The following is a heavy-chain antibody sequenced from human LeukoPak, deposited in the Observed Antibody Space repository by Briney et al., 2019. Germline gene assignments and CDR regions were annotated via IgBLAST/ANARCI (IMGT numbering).Heavy chain of an antibody. V-gene: IGHV4-38-2*01. Sequence: SETVSLTCAVSGHSISSGYDWGWIRQPPGKGLEWIGRIYHSGSTYYNPSLKSRVTISVDTSQNQFSLKLSSVTAATTAVYFSVRCISCGSPNWFDTSGEGTLVTVSS. CDR2: IYHSGST. D-gene: IGHD3-10*01. CDR1: GHSISSGYD. J-gene: IGHJ5*02. CDR3: VRCISCGSPNWFDT.